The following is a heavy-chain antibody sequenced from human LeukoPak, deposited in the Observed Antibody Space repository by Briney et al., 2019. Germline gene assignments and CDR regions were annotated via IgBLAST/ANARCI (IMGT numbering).Heavy chain of an antibody. CDR3: AKDGNLGDIVVVVAVFFDY. CDR1: GFTFDDYA. CDR2: ISWNSGSI. Sequence: LPGRSLRLSCAASGFTFDDYAMHWVRQAPGKGLEWVSGISWNSGSIGYADSVKGRFTISRDNAKNSLYLQMNSLRAEDTALNYCAKDGNLGDIVVVVAVFFDYWGQGALVTVSS. D-gene: IGHD2-15*01. J-gene: IGHJ4*02. V-gene: IGHV3-9*01.